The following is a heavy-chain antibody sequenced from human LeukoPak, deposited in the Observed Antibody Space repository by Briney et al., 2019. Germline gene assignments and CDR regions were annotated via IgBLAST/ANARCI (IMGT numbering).Heavy chain of an antibody. V-gene: IGHV3-64*01. Sequence: PGGSLRLSCAASGFTFSSYAMHWVRQAPGKGLEYVSAISSNGGSTYYANSVKGRFTISRDNSKNTLYLQMGSLRAEDMAVYYCARGSSTSPVAFDIWGQGTMVTVSS. CDR3: ARGSSTSPVAFDI. D-gene: IGHD2-2*01. CDR1: GFTFSSYA. J-gene: IGHJ3*02. CDR2: ISSNGGST.